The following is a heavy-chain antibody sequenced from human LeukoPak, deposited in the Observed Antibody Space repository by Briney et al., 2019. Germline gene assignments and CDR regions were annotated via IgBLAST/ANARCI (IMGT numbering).Heavy chain of an antibody. V-gene: IGHV4-59*01. Sequence: SSETLSLTCTVSGGSISNYYWSWIRQPPGRGLEWIGYIYYSGSTNYNPSLKSRVTISVDTSKNQFSLKLSSVTAADTAVYYCARGPFPGSGSYCFDYWGQGTLVTVSS. J-gene: IGHJ4*02. CDR3: ARGPFPGSGSYCFDY. D-gene: IGHD1-26*01. CDR1: GGSISNYY. CDR2: IYYSGST.